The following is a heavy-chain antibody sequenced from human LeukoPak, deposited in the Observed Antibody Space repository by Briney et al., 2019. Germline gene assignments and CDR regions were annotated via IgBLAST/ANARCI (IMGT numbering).Heavy chain of an antibody. J-gene: IGHJ6*02. CDR3: ARDGYCSGGSCYSKYYYGMDV. Sequence: GGSLRLSCAASGFTFSSYSMNWVRQAPGKGLEWVLSISSSSSYIYYADSVKGRFTISRDNAKNSLYLQMNSLRAEDTAVYYCARDGYCSGGSCYSKYYYGMDVWGQGTTVTVSS. CDR2: ISSSSSYI. D-gene: IGHD2-15*01. CDR1: GFTFSSYS. V-gene: IGHV3-21*01.